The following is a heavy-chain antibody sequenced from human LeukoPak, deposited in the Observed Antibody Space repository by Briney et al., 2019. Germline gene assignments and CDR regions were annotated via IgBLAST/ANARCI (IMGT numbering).Heavy chain of an antibody. CDR1: GFTFSSYS. CDR2: ISSSSSYI. CDR3: ARDRAQFIAVAGTVDY. V-gene: IGHV3-21*01. D-gene: IGHD6-19*01. Sequence: GGSLRLPCAASGFTFSSYSMNWVRQAPGKGLEWVSSISSSSSYIYYADSVKGRFTISRDNAKNSLYLQMNSLRAEDTAVYYCARDRAQFIAVAGTVDYWGQGTLVTVSS. J-gene: IGHJ4*02.